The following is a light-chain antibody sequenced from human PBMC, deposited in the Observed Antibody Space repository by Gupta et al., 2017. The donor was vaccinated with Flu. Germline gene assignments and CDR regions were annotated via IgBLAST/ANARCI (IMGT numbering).Light chain of an antibody. Sequence: EIVMTESPDSLAVVFGGRAPSNCKSSQSVLYSSNNKNYLAWYQQKPGQPPKLLIYWASTRESRVPDRFSGSGSGTDFTLTISSLQAEDVAVYYCQQYYSTPLTFGGGTKVEIK. J-gene: IGKJ4*01. CDR3: QQYYSTPLT. CDR2: WAS. V-gene: IGKV4-1*01. CDR1: QSVLYSSNNKNY.